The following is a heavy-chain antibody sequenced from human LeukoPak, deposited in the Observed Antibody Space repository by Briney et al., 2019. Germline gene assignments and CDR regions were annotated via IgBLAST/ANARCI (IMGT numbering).Heavy chain of an antibody. V-gene: IGHV3-30*18. CDR1: GFIFSNYG. J-gene: IGHJ4*02. CDR3: AKALTMIHLSLAF. D-gene: IGHD3-22*01. Sequence: GGSLRLSCAASGFIFSNYGMHWVRQSPGKGLEWVAVISDDGTNGNYSDSVKGRFTISRDNTKNTLFLQINSLRAEDTAIYYCAKALTMIHLSLAFWGQGTLVTVSS. CDR2: ISDDGTNG.